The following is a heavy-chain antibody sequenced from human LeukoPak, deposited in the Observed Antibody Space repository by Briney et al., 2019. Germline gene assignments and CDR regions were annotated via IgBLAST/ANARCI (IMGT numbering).Heavy chain of an antibody. Sequence: GGSLRLSCAATGITVSNIYMSWVRQAPGQGLEWVSLSHSANSAYYANSVKGRFTISRDNSKSTLFLQMNSLRPEDTAVYYCARTIGNNWFDPWGQGTLVTVSS. V-gene: IGHV3-66*01. CDR1: GITVSNIY. CDR2: SHSANSA. CDR3: ARTIGNNWFDP. J-gene: IGHJ5*02. D-gene: IGHD1-1*01.